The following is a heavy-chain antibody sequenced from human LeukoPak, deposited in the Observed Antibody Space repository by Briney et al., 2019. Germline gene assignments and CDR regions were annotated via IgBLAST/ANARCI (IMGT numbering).Heavy chain of an antibody. Sequence: WGSLRLSCAAPRFTLDDFGMSWDRQAPGKGLEWVSGINWNGDSTGYGDSVKGRFTISRDNARNSLYLQMNSLRAEDTAFYYCAREQRYCGSTSCYSFFDYWGQGTLVTVSS. CDR3: AREQRYCGSTSCYSFFDY. J-gene: IGHJ4*02. D-gene: IGHD2-2*01. V-gene: IGHV3-20*04. CDR1: RFTLDDFG. CDR2: INWNGDST.